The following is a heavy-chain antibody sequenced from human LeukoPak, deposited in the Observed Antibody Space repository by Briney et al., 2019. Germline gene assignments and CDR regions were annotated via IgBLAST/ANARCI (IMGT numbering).Heavy chain of an antibody. CDR2: MNPNSANT. CDR1: GYTFTSYD. Sequence: GASVKVSCKASGYTFTSYDINWVRQATGQRLEWMGWMNPNSANTGYAQKFQGRVTMTRNTSISTAYMELSSLRSEDTAVYYCAREDTAMVTGYFDYWGQGTLVTVSS. D-gene: IGHD5-18*01. CDR3: AREDTAMVTGYFDY. J-gene: IGHJ4*02. V-gene: IGHV1-8*01.